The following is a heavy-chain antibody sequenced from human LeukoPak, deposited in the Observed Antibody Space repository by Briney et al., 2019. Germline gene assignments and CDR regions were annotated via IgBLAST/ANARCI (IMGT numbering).Heavy chain of an antibody. Sequence: PSATLSLTCTVSGSSISSGGYSWSWIRQPPGKGLEWIGYIYHSGSTYYNPSLKSRVTISVDRSKNQFSLKLSSVTAADTAVYYCARMVRGGSRFDPWGQGTLVTVSS. D-gene: IGHD3-10*01. CDR3: ARMVRGGSRFDP. J-gene: IGHJ5*02. CDR1: GSSISSGGYS. CDR2: IYHSGST. V-gene: IGHV4-30-2*01.